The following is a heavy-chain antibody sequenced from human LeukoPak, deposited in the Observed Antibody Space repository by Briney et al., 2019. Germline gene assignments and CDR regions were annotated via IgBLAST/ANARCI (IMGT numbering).Heavy chain of an antibody. Sequence: PSETLSLTCTVSGGSISSSSYYWGWIRQPPGKGLEWIGSIYYSGSTYYNPSLKSRVTISVDTSKNQYSLKLSSVTAADTAVYYCARTLSGWYGGRDYWGQGTLVTVSS. D-gene: IGHD6-19*01. J-gene: IGHJ4*02. V-gene: IGHV4-39*01. CDR2: IYYSGST. CDR3: ARTLSGWYGGRDY. CDR1: GGSISSSSYY.